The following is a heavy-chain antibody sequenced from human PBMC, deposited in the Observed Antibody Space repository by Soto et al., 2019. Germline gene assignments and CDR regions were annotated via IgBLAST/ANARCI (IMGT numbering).Heavy chain of an antibody. CDR3: AREAEALDH. V-gene: IGHV3-30-3*01. J-gene: IGHJ4*02. CDR2: ISYDGSDK. CDR1: AFTFRNYA. Sequence: SLRLSCAASAFTFRNYAMHWVRQAPGKGLEWVAIISYDGSDKYCADSVKGRFTISRDNSKNTVYLQMNSLRAEDTAIYYCAREAEALDHWGQGALVTVSS. D-gene: IGHD6-13*01.